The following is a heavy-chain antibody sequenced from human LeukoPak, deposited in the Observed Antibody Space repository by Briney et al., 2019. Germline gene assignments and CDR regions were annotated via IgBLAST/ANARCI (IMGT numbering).Heavy chain of an antibody. Sequence: GGSLRLSCAASGITFSSHAMSWVRQAPGKGLEWVSAISGSGGSTYYADSVKGRFTISRDNSKNTLYLQMNSLRAEDTAVYYCAKERQVDTAMVGMFDYWGQGTLVTVSS. J-gene: IGHJ4*02. CDR2: ISGSGGST. CDR3: AKERQVDTAMVGMFDY. CDR1: GITFSSHA. D-gene: IGHD5-18*01. V-gene: IGHV3-23*01.